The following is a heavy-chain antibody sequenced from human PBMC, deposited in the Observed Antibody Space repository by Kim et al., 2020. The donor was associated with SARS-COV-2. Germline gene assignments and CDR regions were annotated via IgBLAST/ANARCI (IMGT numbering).Heavy chain of an antibody. J-gene: IGHJ4*02. CDR2: ISATDGST. Sequence: GGSLRLSCGASGFTFSSYAMSWVRQAPGKGLEWVSVISATDGSTYYPDSVKGRFTISSDNSKHTVYLQMNSLRADDTAVYYCAKDRGFLVGFDYWGQGALVTVSS. V-gene: IGHV3-23*01. CDR1: GFTFSSYA. CDR3: AKDRGFLVGFDY. D-gene: IGHD3-3*01.